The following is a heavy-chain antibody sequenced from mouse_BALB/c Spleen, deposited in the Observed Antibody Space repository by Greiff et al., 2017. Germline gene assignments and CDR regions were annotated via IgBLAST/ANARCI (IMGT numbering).Heavy chain of an antibody. V-gene: IGHV1S137*01. CDR2: ISTYYGAA. CDR3: ARGYGSVRDYAMDY. D-gene: IGHD2-10*02. J-gene: IGHJ4*01. CDR1: GYTFTDYA. Sequence: QVQLQQSGAELVRPGVSVKISCTGSGYTFTDYAMHWVQQSHAKSLEWLGVISTYYGAASYNQKFKGKATMTVDKSSSTAYMELARLTSEDSAIYDGARGYGSVRDYAMDYWGQGTSVTVSA.